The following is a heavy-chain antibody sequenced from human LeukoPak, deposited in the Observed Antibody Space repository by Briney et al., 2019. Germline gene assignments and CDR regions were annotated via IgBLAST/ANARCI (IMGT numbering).Heavy chain of an antibody. CDR1: GFRFNNFA. Sequence: GGSLRLSCAASGFRFNNFAMSWVRQAPGKGLEWVSAISGSGGSTYYADSVKGRFTISRDNSKNTLYLQMNSLRAEDTAVYYCAKDRYDSSGLDYWGQGTLVTVSS. CDR2: ISGSGGST. D-gene: IGHD3-22*01. V-gene: IGHV3-23*01. CDR3: AKDRYDSSGLDY. J-gene: IGHJ4*02.